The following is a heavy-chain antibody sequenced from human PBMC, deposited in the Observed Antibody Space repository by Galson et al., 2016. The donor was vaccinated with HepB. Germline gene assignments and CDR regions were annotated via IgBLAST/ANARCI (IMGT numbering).Heavy chain of an antibody. CDR2: TYYGEDN. Sequence: SETLSLTCTVSGASLSGGAYHWAWIRQPAGKGLEWLGHTYYGEDNRYNPSLEGRVTISIDTSTNQMSLTLRSVSAAGTAVYFRGTYLVGHGGTGYWGQGTPVTVSS. D-gene: IGHD3-16*01. CDR1: GASLSGGAYH. CDR3: GTYLVGHGGTGY. V-gene: IGHV4-61*08. J-gene: IGHJ4*02.